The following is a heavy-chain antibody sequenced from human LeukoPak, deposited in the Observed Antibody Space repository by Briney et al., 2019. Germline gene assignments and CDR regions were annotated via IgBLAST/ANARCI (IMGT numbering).Heavy chain of an antibody. CDR3: ARGGLYDLLDD. J-gene: IGHJ4*02. Sequence: GASVKVSCKVSGYTLTDLSMHWVRQAPGKGLEWMGGFEPADGEIIYAQTFQGRVTMTADTSTDTAFMELRGLRSEDTAVYYCARGGLYDLLDDGDQGTLVTVSS. V-gene: IGHV1-24*01. CDR2: FEPADGEI. D-gene: IGHD3-9*01. CDR1: GYTLTDLS.